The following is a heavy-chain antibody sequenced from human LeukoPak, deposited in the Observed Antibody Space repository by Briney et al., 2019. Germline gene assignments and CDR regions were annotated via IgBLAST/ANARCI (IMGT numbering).Heavy chain of an antibody. D-gene: IGHD3-22*01. CDR1: GFTFSSYA. CDR2: ISGSGGST. J-gene: IGHJ4*02. V-gene: IGHV3-23*01. Sequence: GGSLRLSCAASGFTFSSYAMSWVRQAPGKGLEWVSAISGSGGSTYYADFVKGRFTISRDNSKNTLYLQMNSLRAEDTAVYYCAKDYTYYYDSSGCLDYWGQGTLVTVSS. CDR3: AKDYTYYYDSSGCLDY.